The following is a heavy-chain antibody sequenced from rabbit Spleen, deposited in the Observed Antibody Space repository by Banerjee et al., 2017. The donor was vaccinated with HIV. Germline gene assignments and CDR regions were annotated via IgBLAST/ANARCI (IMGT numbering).Heavy chain of an antibody. J-gene: IGHJ4*01. D-gene: IGHD8-1*01. Sequence: QEQLEESGGDLVKPEGSLVLTCTASGFDLSRYYYMSWVRQAPGKGLEWIGCIDTGSGSTWYASWAKGRFTISKTSSTTVTLQMTSLTAADTATYFCARDAGSYDYIDVYFNLWGQGTLVTVS. CDR1: GFDLSRYYY. CDR3: ARDAGSYDYIDVYFNL. CDR2: IDTGSGST. V-gene: IGHV1S45*01.